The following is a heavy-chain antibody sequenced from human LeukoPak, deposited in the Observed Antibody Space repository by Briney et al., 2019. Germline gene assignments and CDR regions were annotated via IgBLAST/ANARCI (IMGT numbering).Heavy chain of an antibody. D-gene: IGHD1-26*01. Sequence: SETLSLTCAVSGGSISSSNWWSWVRQPPGKGLEWRGAIYHSGSTNYNPSLKSRVTISVDKSKNQFSLKLSSVTAADTAVYYCAAMGRGSYCSVYWGQGGLVTVSS. V-gene: IGHV4-4*02. CDR3: AAMGRGSYCSVY. CDR2: IYHSGST. J-gene: IGHJ4*02. CDR1: GGSISSSNW.